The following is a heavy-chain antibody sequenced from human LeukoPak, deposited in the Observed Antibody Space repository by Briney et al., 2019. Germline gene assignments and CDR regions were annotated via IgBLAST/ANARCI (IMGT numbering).Heavy chain of an antibody. CDR1: GFTFSDYY. CDR3: ARVVATPNGYYYYYYGMDV. V-gene: IGHV3-11*01. D-gene: IGHD5-12*01. CDR2: IRSSGSTI. Sequence: PGGSLRLSCAASGFTFSDYYMSWIRQAPGKGLEWVSYIRSSGSTIYYADSVKGRFTISRDNAKNSLYLQMNSLRAEDTAVYYCARVVATPNGYYYYYYGMDVWGQGTTVTVSS. J-gene: IGHJ6*02.